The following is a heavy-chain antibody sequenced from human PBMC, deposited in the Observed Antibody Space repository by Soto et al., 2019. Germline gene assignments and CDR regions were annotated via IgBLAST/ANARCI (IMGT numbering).Heavy chain of an antibody. CDR3: ARALWTYYYDSSGYYQFDY. V-gene: IGHV4-30-4*01. J-gene: IGHJ4*02. CDR1: GGSISSGDYY. D-gene: IGHD3-22*01. Sequence: QVQLQESGPGLVKPSQTLSLTCTVSGGSISSGDYYWSWIRQPPGKGLEWIGYIYYSGSTYYNPSLKCRVTISVDTSKNQFSLKLSSVTAADTAVYYCARALWTYYYDSSGYYQFDYWGQGTLVTVSS. CDR2: IYYSGST.